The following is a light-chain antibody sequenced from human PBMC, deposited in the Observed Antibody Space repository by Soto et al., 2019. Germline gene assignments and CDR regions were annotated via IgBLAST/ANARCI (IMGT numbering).Light chain of an antibody. CDR1: QSVSNF. CDR2: DAS. J-gene: IGKJ5*01. Sequence: EIVLTQSPDTMYLFPGEGATLSCRASQSVSNFLAWYQQKPGQAPRLLIYDASKRATGIPDRFSGSGSGTDFTLTIRSLETEDLAIYYCQQRTNWPLTTVGHGTRREIK. CDR3: QQRTNWPLTT. V-gene: IGKV3-11*01.